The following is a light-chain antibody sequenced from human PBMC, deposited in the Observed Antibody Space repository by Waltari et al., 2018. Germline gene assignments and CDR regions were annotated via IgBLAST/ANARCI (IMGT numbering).Light chain of an antibody. Sequence: QSPLTQPASVSGSPRQSITISCTGTSSAAGFYNLVSWYQQRPGKAPELVVYEVISRPSGVSNRFSGSKSGNTASLTISGLQAEDEADYDCCSYAGRNIWVFGGGTKLTVL. CDR3: CSYAGRNIWV. V-gene: IGLV2-23*02. CDR1: SSAAGFYNL. J-gene: IGLJ3*02. CDR2: EVI.